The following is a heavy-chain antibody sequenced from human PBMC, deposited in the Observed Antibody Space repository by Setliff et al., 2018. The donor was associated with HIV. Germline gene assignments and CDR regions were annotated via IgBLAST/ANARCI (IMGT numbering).Heavy chain of an antibody. J-gene: IGHJ4*02. Sequence: GGSLRLSCAASGFTFSTAWMNWVRQAPGKGLEWVGHIKSKTDGGTTDYAAPVKGRFTISRDDSKNTLFLHMSDLKTEDTGVYYCAADVPNFSDDYIPIDYWGRGTLVTVSS. D-gene: IGHD4-4*01. V-gene: IGHV3-15*01. CDR3: AADVPNFSDDYIPIDY. CDR2: IKSKTDGGTT. CDR1: GFTFSTAW.